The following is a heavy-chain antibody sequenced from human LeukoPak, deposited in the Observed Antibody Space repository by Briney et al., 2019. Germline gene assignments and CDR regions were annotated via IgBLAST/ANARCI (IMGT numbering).Heavy chain of an antibody. J-gene: IGHJ5*02. CDR1: GGSFSGYY. CDR2: INHSGST. Sequence: LETLSLTCAVYGGSFSGYYWSWIRQPPGKGLEWIGEINHSGSTNYNPSLKSRVTISVDTSKNQFSLKLSSVTAADTAVYYCARGVCSGGSCYSPPFWFDPWGQGTLVTVSS. CDR3: ARGVCSGGSCYSPPFWFDP. V-gene: IGHV4-34*01. D-gene: IGHD2-15*01.